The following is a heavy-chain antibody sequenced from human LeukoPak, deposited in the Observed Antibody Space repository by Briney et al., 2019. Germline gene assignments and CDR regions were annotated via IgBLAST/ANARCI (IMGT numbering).Heavy chain of an antibody. D-gene: IGHD3-22*01. V-gene: IGHV3-23*01. CDR2: ISGSGGST. J-gene: IGHJ4*02. CDR1: GFTFSSYA. Sequence: GGSLRLSCAASGFTFSSYAMSWVRQAPGKGLEWVSAISGSGGSTYYADSVKGRFTISRDNSKNTLYLQMNSLRAEYTAVYYCAKDNDSSGYYDYWGQGTLVTVSS. CDR3: AKDNDSSGYYDY.